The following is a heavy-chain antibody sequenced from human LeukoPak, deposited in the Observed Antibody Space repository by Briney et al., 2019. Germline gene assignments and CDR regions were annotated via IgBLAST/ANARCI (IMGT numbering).Heavy chain of an antibody. CDR2: ISAYNGNT. CDR3: ARDAPPLGDFWSGYQYYYYYYGMDV. CDR1: GYTFTSYG. D-gene: IGHD3-3*01. J-gene: IGHJ6*02. Sequence: ASVKVSCKASGYTFTSYGISWVRQAPGQGLEWMGWISAYNGNTNYAQELQGRVTMTTDTSTSTAYMELRSLRSDDTAVYYCARDAPPLGDFWSGYQYYYYYYGMDVWGQGTTVTVSS. V-gene: IGHV1-18*01.